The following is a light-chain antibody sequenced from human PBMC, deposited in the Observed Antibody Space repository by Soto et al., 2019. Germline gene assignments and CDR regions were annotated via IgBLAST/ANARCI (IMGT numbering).Light chain of an antibody. CDR2: AAS. Sequence: DIQMTQSPSSLSASVGDRVTITCRASQSISSYLNWYQQKPGKAPKLLIYAASSLQSGVPSRFSGSGSGTDFTLTISSLQPEDFATNYCQQSYSTPPIPFGQGTRLEMK. CDR1: QSISSY. CDR3: QQSYSTPPIP. V-gene: IGKV1-39*01. J-gene: IGKJ5*01.